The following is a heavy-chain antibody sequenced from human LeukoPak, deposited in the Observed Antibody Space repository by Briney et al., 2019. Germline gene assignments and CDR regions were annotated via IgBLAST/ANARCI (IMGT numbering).Heavy chain of an antibody. Sequence: GGSLRLSCAASGFIFSDYYMTWIRQAPGKGLEWVSYVTSSGGHMYYADSVKGRFTISRDNSKNTLYLQMNSLRAEDTAVYYCAKSIVVVPAAPYYYYYYYMDVWGKGTTVTISS. CDR2: VTSSGGHM. CDR3: AKSIVVVPAAPYYYYYYYMDV. CDR1: GFIFSDYY. D-gene: IGHD2-2*01. J-gene: IGHJ6*03. V-gene: IGHV3-11*04.